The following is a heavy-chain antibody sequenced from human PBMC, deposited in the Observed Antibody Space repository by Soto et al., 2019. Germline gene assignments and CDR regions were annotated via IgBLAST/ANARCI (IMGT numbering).Heavy chain of an antibody. J-gene: IGHJ4*02. CDR1: GYSFTHYY. D-gene: IGHD2-8*01. V-gene: IGHV1-2*02. Sequence: QVQLVQSGAEMKKLGASVKVSCKASGYSFTHYYVHWVRQPPGQGLEWMGWINPYTSTTTYAPKFEGRISMTRDKSVSTAYLELSGLRSDDSALSVCACASGRPLTVYAPLGFWGQGTLVAVSS. CDR2: INPYTSTT. CDR3: ACASGRPLTVYAPLGF.